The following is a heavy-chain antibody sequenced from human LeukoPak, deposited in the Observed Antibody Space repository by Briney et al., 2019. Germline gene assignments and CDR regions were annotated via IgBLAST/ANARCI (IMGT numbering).Heavy chain of an antibody. CDR3: ARDISYCSGGSCYLEYYFDY. D-gene: IGHD2-15*01. V-gene: IGHV1-18*01. Sequence: ASVKVSCKASGYTFTSYGISWVRQAPGQGLEWMGWISAYNGNTNYAQKLQGRVTMTTDTSTSTVYMELSSLRSEDTAVYYCARDISYCSGGSCYLEYYFDYWGQGTLVTVSS. CDR1: GYTFTSYG. J-gene: IGHJ4*02. CDR2: ISAYNGNT.